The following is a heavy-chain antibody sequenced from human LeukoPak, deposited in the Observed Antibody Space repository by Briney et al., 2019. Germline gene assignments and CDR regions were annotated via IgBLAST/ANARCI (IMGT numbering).Heavy chain of an antibody. CDR3: AREMVYDSHYYYYMDV. J-gene: IGHJ6*03. Sequence: GSSVKVSCKASGGTFSSYAISWVRQAPGQGLEWMGRIIPIFGTANYAQKFQGRVTITTDESTSTAYMELSSLRSEDTAVYYCAREMVYDSHYYYYMDVWGKGTTVTVSS. CDR1: GGTFSSYA. V-gene: IGHV1-69*05. CDR2: IIPIFGTA. D-gene: IGHD2-8*01.